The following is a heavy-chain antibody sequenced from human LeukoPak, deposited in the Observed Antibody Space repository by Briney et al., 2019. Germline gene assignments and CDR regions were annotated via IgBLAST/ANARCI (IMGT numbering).Heavy chain of an antibody. D-gene: IGHD1-26*01. J-gene: IGHJ4*02. Sequence: SETLSLTCGVSGGSIRSTNWWSWVRQPPGQGLEWIGEISLSGQTNYSPSLNGRVTMSLDESRNQLSLNLTSVTAADTAIYYCSRESGAFRPFGCWGQGTLVIVPP. V-gene: IGHV4/OR15-8*02. CDR3: SRESGAFRPFGC. CDR2: ISLSGQT. CDR1: GGSIRSTNW.